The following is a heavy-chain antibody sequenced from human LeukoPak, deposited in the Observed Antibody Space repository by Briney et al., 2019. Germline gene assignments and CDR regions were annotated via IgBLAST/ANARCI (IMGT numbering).Heavy chain of an antibody. J-gene: IGHJ3*02. CDR3: ARLIVGATPDAFDI. Sequence: ASVKVSCKASGYTFTSYYMHWVRQAPGQGLEWMGWINPNSGGTNYAQKFQGWVTMTTDTSTSTAYMELRSLRSDDTAVYYCARLIVGATPDAFDIWGQGTMVTVSS. D-gene: IGHD1-26*01. CDR2: INPNSGGT. CDR1: GYTFTSYY. V-gene: IGHV1-2*04.